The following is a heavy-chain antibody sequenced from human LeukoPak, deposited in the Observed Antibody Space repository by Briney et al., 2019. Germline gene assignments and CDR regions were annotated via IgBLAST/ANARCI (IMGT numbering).Heavy chain of an antibody. J-gene: IGHJ4*02. V-gene: IGHV4-61*05. CDR3: ARSSVRGGSYYFDY. CDR2: IYYSGST. D-gene: IGHD3-10*01. Sequence: PSETLSLTCTVSGGSISSSSYYWSWIRQPPGKGLEWIGYIYYSGSTNYNPSLKSRVTISVDTSKNQFSLKLSSVTAADTAVYYCARSSVRGGSYYFDYWGQGTLVTVSS. CDR1: GGSISSSSYY.